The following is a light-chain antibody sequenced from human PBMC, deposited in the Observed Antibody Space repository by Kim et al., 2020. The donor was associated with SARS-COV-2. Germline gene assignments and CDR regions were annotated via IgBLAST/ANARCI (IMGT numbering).Light chain of an antibody. V-gene: IGLV1-40*01. CDR1: SSNIGAGYD. Sequence: VTISCTGSSSNIGAGYDVHWYQQLPGTAPKLLIYGNSNRPSGVPDRFSGSKSGTSASLAITGLQAEDEADYYCQSYDSSLSGSGVFGTGTKVTVL. CDR3: QSYDSSLSGSGV. CDR2: GNS. J-gene: IGLJ1*01.